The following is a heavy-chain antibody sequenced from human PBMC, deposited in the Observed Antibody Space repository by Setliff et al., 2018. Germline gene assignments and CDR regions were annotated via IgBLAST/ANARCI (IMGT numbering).Heavy chain of an antibody. CDR2: INIGGGSA. Sequence: ASVKVSCKASGYTFTSYYMYWLRQAPGQGPEWMGIINIGGGSASYAQKFQDRVTMTTDTSTTTAYMDLRSLRPDDTAIYFCSRLVRYCTRTSCQRLSGDDYWGQGTLVTVSS. D-gene: IGHD2-2*01. CDR1: GYTFTSYY. CDR3: SRLVRYCTRTSCQRLSGDDY. J-gene: IGHJ4*02. V-gene: IGHV1-46*01.